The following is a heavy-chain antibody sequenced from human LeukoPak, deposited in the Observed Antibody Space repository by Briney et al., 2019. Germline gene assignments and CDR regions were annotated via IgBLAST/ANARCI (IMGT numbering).Heavy chain of an antibody. D-gene: IGHD6-13*01. CDR1: GGSISSYY. CDR3: ARHAASSRRPGYYYFDY. J-gene: IGHJ4*02. Sequence: PSETLSLTCTVSGGSISSYYWSWVRQPPGKGLEWIGYIYTSGSTNYNPSLKSRVTISVDTSKNQFSLKLSSVTAADTAVYYCARHAASSRRPGYYYFDYWGQGTLVTVSS. CDR2: IYTSGST. V-gene: IGHV4-4*09.